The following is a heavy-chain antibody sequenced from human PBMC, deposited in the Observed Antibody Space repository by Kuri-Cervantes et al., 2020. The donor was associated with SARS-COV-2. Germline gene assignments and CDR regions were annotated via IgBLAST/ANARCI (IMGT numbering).Heavy chain of an antibody. CDR1: GGSISSYY. J-gene: IGHJ3*02. V-gene: IGHV4-59*01. CDR3: AREVEGSDAFDI. CDR2: IYYSGST. Sequence: ESLKISCTVSGGSISSYYWSWIRQPPGKGLEWIGYIYYSGSTNYNPSLKSRATISVDASKNQFSLKLSSVTAADTAVYYCAREVEGSDAFDIWGQGTMVTVSS.